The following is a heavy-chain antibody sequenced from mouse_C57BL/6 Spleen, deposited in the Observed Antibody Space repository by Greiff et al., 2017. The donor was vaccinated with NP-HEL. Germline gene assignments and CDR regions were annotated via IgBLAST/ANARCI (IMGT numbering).Heavy chain of an antibody. CDR1: GYTFTSYG. V-gene: IGHV1-81*01. CDR3: ARSYPYYFDY. CDR2: IYPRSGNT. Sequence: VKLQESGAELARPGASVKLSCKASGYTFTSYGISWVKQRTGQGLEWIGEIYPRSGNTYYNEKFKGKATLTADKSSSTAYMELRSLTSEDSAVYFCARSYPYYFDYWGQGTTLTVSS. J-gene: IGHJ2*01.